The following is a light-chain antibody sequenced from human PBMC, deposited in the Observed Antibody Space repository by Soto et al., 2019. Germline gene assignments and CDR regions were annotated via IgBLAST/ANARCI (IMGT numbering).Light chain of an antibody. CDR1: SSDVGGYNH. CDR3: SSYTASSTYA. V-gene: IGLV2-14*01. J-gene: IGLJ1*01. Sequence: QSLLTQPASVSGSPGQSITISCTGTSSDVGGYNHVSWYQQHPGKAPKVMIYEVSYRPSGVSSRFSGSKSGNTASLTISGLQAEDEADYYCSSYTASSTYAFGGGTKLTVL. CDR2: EVS.